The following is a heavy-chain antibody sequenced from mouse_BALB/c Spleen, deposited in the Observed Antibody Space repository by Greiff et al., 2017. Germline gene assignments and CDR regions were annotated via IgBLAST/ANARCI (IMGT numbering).Heavy chain of an antibody. V-gene: IGHV5-9-4*01. Sequence: EVQRVESGGGLVKPGGSLKLSCAASGFTFSSYAMSWVRQSPEKRLEWVAEISSGGSYTYYPDTVTGRFTISRDNAKNTLYLEMSSLRSEDTAMYYCARELGPYGSSNWYFDVWGAGTTVTVSS. CDR1: GFTFSSYA. D-gene: IGHD1-1*01. CDR3: ARELGPYGSSNWYFDV. J-gene: IGHJ1*01. CDR2: ISSGGSYT.